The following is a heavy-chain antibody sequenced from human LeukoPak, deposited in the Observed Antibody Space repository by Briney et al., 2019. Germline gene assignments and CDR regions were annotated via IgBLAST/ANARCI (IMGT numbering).Heavy chain of an antibody. V-gene: IGHV4-59*01. Sequence: SETLSLTCTASGGSISSYYWSWIRQPPGKGPEWVGYIYYSGSTNYNPSLKSRVTISVDTSKNQFSLKLSSVTAADTAVYYCARSPHYYDSSGYDYWGQGTLVTVSS. D-gene: IGHD3-22*01. CDR2: IYYSGST. CDR3: ARSPHYYDSSGYDY. CDR1: GGSISSYY. J-gene: IGHJ4*02.